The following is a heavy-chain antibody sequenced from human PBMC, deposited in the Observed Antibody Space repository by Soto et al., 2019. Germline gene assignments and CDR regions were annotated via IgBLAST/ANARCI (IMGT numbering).Heavy chain of an antibody. J-gene: IGHJ4*02. CDR2: ISSTSRYI. Sequence: QLVESGGGLVTPGGSLRLSCAASGFTFRTYSMNWVRQAPGRGLEWVSSISSTSRYIYYADSVRGRFTIARDNAKNSLYLQMNSRRAEDTAVYYCATPPRGPERKPENYWGQGTLVTVSA. CDR3: ATPPRGPERKPENY. V-gene: IGHV3-21*01. CDR1: GFTFRTYS.